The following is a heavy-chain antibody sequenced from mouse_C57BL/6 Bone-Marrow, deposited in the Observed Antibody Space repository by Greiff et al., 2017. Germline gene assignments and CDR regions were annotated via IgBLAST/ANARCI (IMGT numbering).Heavy chain of an antibody. V-gene: IGHV1-39*01. J-gene: IGHJ2*01. D-gene: IGHD2-3*01. CDR1: GYSFTDYN. CDR3: ARSGDGYYFYYFDY. CDR2: INPNYGTT. Sequence: QLQESGPELVKPGASVKISCKASGYSFTDYNMNWVKQSNGKSLEWIGVINPNYGTTSYNQKFKGKATLTVDQSSSTAYMQLNSLTSEDSAVYFCARSGDGYYFYYFDYWGQGTTLTVSS.